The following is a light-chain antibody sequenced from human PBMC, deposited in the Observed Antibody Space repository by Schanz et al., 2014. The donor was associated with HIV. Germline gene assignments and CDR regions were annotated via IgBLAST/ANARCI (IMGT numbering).Light chain of an antibody. Sequence: DIPMTQSPSSLSASVGDRVTLTCRASQSISSYLNWYQQKPGKAPKLLIYAASSLQSGVPSRFSGSGSGTDFTLTISSLQPEDFATYYCQQSYSTPRTFGQGTKLEIK. CDR2: AAS. J-gene: IGKJ2*01. CDR1: QSISSY. V-gene: IGKV1-39*01. CDR3: QQSYSTPRT.